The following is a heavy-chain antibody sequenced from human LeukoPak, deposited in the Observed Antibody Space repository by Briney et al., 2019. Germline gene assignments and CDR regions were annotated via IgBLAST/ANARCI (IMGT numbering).Heavy chain of an antibody. V-gene: IGHV3-30-3*01. Sequence: GGSLRLSCAASGFTFSSYAMHWVRQAPGKGLEWVAVISYDGSNKYYADSVKGRFTISRDNSKNTLYLQMNSLRAEDTAVYYCARDVDKRGSSWYWDYWGQGTLVTVSS. J-gene: IGHJ4*02. CDR1: GFTFSSYA. D-gene: IGHD6-13*01. CDR2: ISYDGSNK. CDR3: ARDVDKRGSSWYWDY.